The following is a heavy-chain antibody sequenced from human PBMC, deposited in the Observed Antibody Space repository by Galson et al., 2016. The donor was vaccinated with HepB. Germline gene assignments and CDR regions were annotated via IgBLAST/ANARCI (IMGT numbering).Heavy chain of an antibody. CDR1: GFTFSTYT. CDR2: IYSGGST. D-gene: IGHD3-16*01. V-gene: IGHV3-53*01. CDR3: ARNKATARVWGHYYYYMDV. J-gene: IGHJ6*03. Sequence: SLRLSCAASGFTFSTYTMNWIRQAPGKGLEWVSVIYSGGSTYYADSVRGRFTISRDNSNNILYLQMNSLRAEDTAVYYCARNKATARVWGHYYYYMDVWGKGTTVTVSS.